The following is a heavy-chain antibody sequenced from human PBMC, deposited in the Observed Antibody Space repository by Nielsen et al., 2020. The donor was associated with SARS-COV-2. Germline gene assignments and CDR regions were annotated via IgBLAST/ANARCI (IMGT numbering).Heavy chain of an antibody. CDR2: ISWNSGSI. CDR1: GFTFSDYY. CDR3: AKDLLLWFGESYDY. Sequence: SLKISCAASGFTFSDYYMSWIRQAPGKGLEWVSGISWNSGSIGYADSVKGRFAISRDNAKNSLYLQMNSLRAEDTAVYYCAKDLLLWFGESYDYWGQGTLVTVSS. V-gene: IGHV3-9*01. J-gene: IGHJ4*02. D-gene: IGHD3-10*01.